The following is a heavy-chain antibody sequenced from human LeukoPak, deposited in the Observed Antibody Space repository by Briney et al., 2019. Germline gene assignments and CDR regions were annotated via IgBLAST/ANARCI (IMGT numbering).Heavy chain of an antibody. CDR2: ISAYNGNT. J-gene: IGHJ4*02. CDR3: ARDPSDSSGYYYVGVDY. V-gene: IGHV1-18*01. D-gene: IGHD3-22*01. Sequence: ASVKVSCKASGYTFTSYGISWVRQAPGQGLEWMGWISAYNGNTDYAQKLQGRVTMTTDTSTSTAYMELRSLRSDDTAVYYCARDPSDSSGYYYVGVDYWGQGTLVTASS. CDR1: GYTFTSYG.